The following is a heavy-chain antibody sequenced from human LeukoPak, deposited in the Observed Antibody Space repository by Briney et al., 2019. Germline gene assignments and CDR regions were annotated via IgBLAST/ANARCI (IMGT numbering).Heavy chain of an antibody. CDR2: LNPNSGNT. Sequence: ASVKVSCKASGYTFTSYDINWVRQVTGQGLEWMGWLNPNSGNTGYAQKFQGRVTITRNTSISTAYMELSSLRSEDTAVYYCARWATVTSYYFDYWGQGTLVTVSS. D-gene: IGHD4-11*01. CDR3: ARWATVTSYYFDY. V-gene: IGHV1-8*03. CDR1: GYTFTSYD. J-gene: IGHJ4*02.